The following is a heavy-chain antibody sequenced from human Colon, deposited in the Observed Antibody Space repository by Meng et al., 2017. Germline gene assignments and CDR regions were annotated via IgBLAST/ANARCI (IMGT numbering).Heavy chain of an antibody. J-gene: IGHJ5*02. CDR2: IYNRATT. V-gene: IGHV4-59*08. CDR3: ARHDVIPVIRHGFDP. Sequence: QVQLQESGPGLVKPSETLSLTCTVSGGSISNYYWSWIRQPPGKGLEWIGYIYNRATTKYSPSLKSRVTISEDTSNNQFSLKLSSVTAADTAVYYCARHDVIPVIRHGFDPWGQGTLVTVSS. CDR1: GGSISNYY. D-gene: IGHD3-10*01.